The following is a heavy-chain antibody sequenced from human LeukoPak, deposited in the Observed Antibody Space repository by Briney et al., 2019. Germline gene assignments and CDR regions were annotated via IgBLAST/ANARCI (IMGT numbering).Heavy chain of an antibody. CDR2: IWYDGSNK. CDR3: AREHSYGYVYDY. Sequence: PGGSLRLSCAASGFTFSSYGMHWVRQAPGKGLEWVAVIWYDGSNKYYADSVKGRFTISRDNSKNTLYLQMNSLRAEDTAVYYCAREHSYGYVYDYWRQGTLVTVSS. D-gene: IGHD5-18*01. J-gene: IGHJ4*02. CDR1: GFTFSSYG. V-gene: IGHV3-33*01.